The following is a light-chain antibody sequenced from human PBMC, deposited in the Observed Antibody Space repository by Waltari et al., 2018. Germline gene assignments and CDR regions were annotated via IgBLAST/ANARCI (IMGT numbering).Light chain of an antibody. J-gene: IGLJ3*02. CDR1: RGHRSNV. V-gene: IGLV4-69*01. Sequence: QLVLTQSPSASASLGASVKLTCTLNRGHRSNVVAWLQQQPEKGPRYLMKVNSDGSHSKGDEIPDRFSGSSSGAERYLTISSVQSEDEADYYCQTGGHGTWVFGGGTKLTVL. CDR3: QTGGHGTWV. CDR2: VNSDGSH.